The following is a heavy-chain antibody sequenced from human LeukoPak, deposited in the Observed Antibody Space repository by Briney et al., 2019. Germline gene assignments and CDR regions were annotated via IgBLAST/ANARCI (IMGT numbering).Heavy chain of an antibody. J-gene: IGHJ3*02. CDR1: GYSISSGYY. Sequence: SETLSLTCAVSGYSISSGYYWGWIRQPPGKGLEWIGSIYHSGGTYYNPSLKSRVTISVDTSKNQFSLKLSSVTAADTAVYYCASDIVVVPAAIGAFDIWGQGTMVTVSS. V-gene: IGHV4-38-2*01. CDR3: ASDIVVVPAAIGAFDI. D-gene: IGHD2-2*02. CDR2: IYHSGGT.